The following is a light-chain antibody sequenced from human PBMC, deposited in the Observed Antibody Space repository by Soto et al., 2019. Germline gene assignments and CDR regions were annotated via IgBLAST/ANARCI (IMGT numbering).Light chain of an antibody. V-gene: IGLV2-8*01. Sequence: QSVLTQPPSASGSPGQSVTISCTGTSSDVGGYNYVSWYQQHPGKAPKLMIYEVSKRPSGVPDRFSGSKSGNTASLTVSGLQAEDDADYYCSTYAGSNNPYVFGTSTKVTVL. J-gene: IGLJ1*01. CDR3: STYAGSNNPYV. CDR1: SSDVGGYNY. CDR2: EVS.